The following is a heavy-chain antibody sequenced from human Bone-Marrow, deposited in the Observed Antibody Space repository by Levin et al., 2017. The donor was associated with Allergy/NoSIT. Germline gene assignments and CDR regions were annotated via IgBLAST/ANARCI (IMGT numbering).Heavy chain of an antibody. CDR1: GSSISGSAYY. CDR2: INHSGST. Sequence: PSETLSLTCTVSGSSISGSAYYWGWIRQPPGTGLEWIGSINHSGSTYYNPSLKSRVTISVDTSKSQFSLKLSSVTAADTAVYYCARAGRYDYWGQGALVTVSS. J-gene: IGHJ4*02. V-gene: IGHV4-39*07. D-gene: IGHD3-9*01. CDR3: ARAGRYDY.